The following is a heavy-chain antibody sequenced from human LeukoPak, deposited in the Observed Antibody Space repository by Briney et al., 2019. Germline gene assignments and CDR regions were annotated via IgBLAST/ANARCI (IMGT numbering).Heavy chain of an antibody. D-gene: IGHD6-13*01. Sequence: PGRSLRLSCAASGFTFDDYAMHWVRQAPGEGLEWVTGISWNSGSIGYADSVKGRFTISRDNAKNSLYLQMNSLRVEDTALYYCASRSINWYKGNNWFDPWGQGTLVTVSS. V-gene: IGHV3-9*01. CDR3: ASRSINWYKGNNWFDP. CDR1: GFTFDDYA. CDR2: ISWNSGSI. J-gene: IGHJ5*02.